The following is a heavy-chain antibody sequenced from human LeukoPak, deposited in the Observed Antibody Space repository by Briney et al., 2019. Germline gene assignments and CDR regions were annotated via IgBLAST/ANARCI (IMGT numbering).Heavy chain of an antibody. V-gene: IGHV4-59*08. CDR1: GGSISSYY. CDR2: IYYSGST. CDR3: ARHVRGQSVAVAGTFDY. D-gene: IGHD6-19*01. Sequence: PSETLSLTCTVSGGSISSYYWSWIRQPPGKGLEWIGYIYYSGSTNYNPSLKSRVTISVDTSKNQFSLKLSSVTAADTAVYYCARHVRGQSVAVAGTFDYWGQGTLVTVSS. J-gene: IGHJ4*02.